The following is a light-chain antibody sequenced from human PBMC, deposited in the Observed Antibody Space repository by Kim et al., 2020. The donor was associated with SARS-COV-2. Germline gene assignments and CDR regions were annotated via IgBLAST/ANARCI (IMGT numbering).Light chain of an antibody. CDR2: QDS. CDR3: QAWDSSPAHVV. CDR1: KLGDKY. V-gene: IGLV3-1*01. J-gene: IGLJ2*01. Sequence: SYELTQPPSVSVSPGQTASITCSGDKLGDKYACWYQQKPGQSPVLVIYQDSKRPSGIPERFSGSNSGNTATLTISGTQAMDEADYYCQAWDSSPAHVVFGGGTQLAVL.